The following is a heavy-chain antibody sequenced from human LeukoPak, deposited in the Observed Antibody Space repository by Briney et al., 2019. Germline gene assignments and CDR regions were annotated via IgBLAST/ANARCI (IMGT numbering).Heavy chain of an antibody. J-gene: IGHJ6*03. D-gene: IGHD3-10*01. Sequence: SETLSLTCTVSGGSISSYYWSWIRQSPGKGLEWIGYIYYSGSTNHNPSLKSRVTISVDTSKNQFSLKLSSVTAADTAVYYCASLGRGSGSSGYYYYYYMDVWGKGTTVTISS. CDR3: ASLGRGSGSSGYYYYYYMDV. V-gene: IGHV4-59*08. CDR2: IYYSGST. CDR1: GGSISSYY.